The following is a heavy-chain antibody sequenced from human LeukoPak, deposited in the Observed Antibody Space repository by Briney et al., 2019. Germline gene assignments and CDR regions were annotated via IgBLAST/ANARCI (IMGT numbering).Heavy chain of an antibody. CDR3: ARGGIREHHYGSGSHHFDY. V-gene: IGHV4-34*01. D-gene: IGHD3-10*01. CDR1: GFTFSSNP. CDR2: INHSGST. Sequence: GSLRLSCAASGFTFSSNPMTWIRQPPEKGLEWIGEINHSGSTNYYPSLKSRVTISVDTSKNQFSLKLSSVTAADTAVYYCARGGIREHHYGSGSHHFDYWGQGTLVTVSS. J-gene: IGHJ4*02.